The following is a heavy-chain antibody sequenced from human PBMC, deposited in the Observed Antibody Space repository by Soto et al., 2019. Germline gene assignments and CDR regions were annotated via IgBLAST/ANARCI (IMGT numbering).Heavy chain of an antibody. Sequence: QGQLQESCPGLVKPSETLSLTCTVSGDSISTYNWGWIRQPPGKGLEWIGCIYYSGVTNYNPSLKSRVTIAVDTPKNQLSLKLNSVTAAETAVYYCARVAADIASGLDPWGQGTLVTVSS. V-gene: IGHV4-59*01. J-gene: IGHJ5*02. CDR3: ARVAADIASGLDP. D-gene: IGHD5-12*01. CDR2: IYYSGVT. CDR1: GDSISTYN.